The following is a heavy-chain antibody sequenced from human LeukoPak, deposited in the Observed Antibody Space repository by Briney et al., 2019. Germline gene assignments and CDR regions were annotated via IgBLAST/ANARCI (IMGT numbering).Heavy chain of an antibody. J-gene: IGHJ3*02. CDR2: MNPNSGNT. CDR1: GYTFTSYD. Sequence: ASVKVSCKASGYTFTSYDINWVRQATGQGLEWMGWMNPNSGNTGYAQKFQGRVTITRNTSISTAYMELSSLRSEDTAVYYCAGGIVVVPASISGAFDIWGQGTMVTVSS. V-gene: IGHV1-8*03. D-gene: IGHD2-2*02. CDR3: AGGIVVVPASISGAFDI.